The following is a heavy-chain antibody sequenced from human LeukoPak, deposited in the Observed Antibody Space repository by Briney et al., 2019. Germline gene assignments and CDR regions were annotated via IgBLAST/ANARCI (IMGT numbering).Heavy chain of an antibody. D-gene: IGHD3-9*01. CDR1: GFTFSGYW. CDR3: ARDGNVLRYFDWLLGSTEPFDY. J-gene: IGHJ4*02. V-gene: IGHV3-7*01. CDR2: IKQDGSEK. Sequence: PGGSLRLSCAASGFTFSGYWMSWVRQAPGKGLEWVANIKQDGSEKYYVDSVKGRFTISRDNAKNSLYLQMNSLRAEDTAVYYCARDGNVLRYFDWLLGSTEPFDYWGQGTLVTVSS.